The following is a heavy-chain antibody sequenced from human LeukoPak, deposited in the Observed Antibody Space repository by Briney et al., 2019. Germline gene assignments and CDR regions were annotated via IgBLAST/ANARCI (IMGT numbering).Heavy chain of an antibody. J-gene: IGHJ4*02. D-gene: IGHD2-15*01. CDR1: GGTLSSYA. V-gene: IGHV1-69*13. CDR3: ARGLGYCSGGSCYGL. Sequence: SVKVSCKASGGTLSSYAISWVRQAPGQGLEWMGGIIPIFGTANYAQKFQGRVTITADESTSTAYMELSSLRSEDTAVYYCARGLGYCSGGSCYGLWGQGTLVTVSS. CDR2: IIPIFGTA.